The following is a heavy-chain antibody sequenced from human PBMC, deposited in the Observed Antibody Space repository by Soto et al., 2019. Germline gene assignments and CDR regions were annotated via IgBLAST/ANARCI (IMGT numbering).Heavy chain of an antibody. Sequence: ASVKVSCQASGYTFSGYFMHWVRQATGQGLEWMGWMNPNSGNTGYAQKFQGRVTMTRNTSISTAYMELSSLRSEDTAVYYCARGGVFFFAAPTNPFDYWGQGTLVTVSS. D-gene: IGHD3-10*01. CDR2: MNPNSGNT. CDR3: ARGGVFFFAAPTNPFDY. V-gene: IGHV1-8*02. CDR1: GYTFSGYF. J-gene: IGHJ4*02.